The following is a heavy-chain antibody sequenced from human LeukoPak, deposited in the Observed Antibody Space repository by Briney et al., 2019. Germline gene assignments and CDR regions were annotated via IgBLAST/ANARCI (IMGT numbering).Heavy chain of an antibody. CDR1: GGSFSGYY. CDR3: ARDIHSSGYQKLNPPHAFDI. D-gene: IGHD3-22*01. Sequence: SETLSLTCAVYGGSFSGYYWSWIRQPPGKGLEWIGEINHSGSTNYNPSLKSRVTISVDTSKNQFSLKLSSVTAADTAVYYCARDIHSSGYQKLNPPHAFDIWGQGTMVTVSS. CDR2: INHSGST. V-gene: IGHV4-34*01. J-gene: IGHJ3*02.